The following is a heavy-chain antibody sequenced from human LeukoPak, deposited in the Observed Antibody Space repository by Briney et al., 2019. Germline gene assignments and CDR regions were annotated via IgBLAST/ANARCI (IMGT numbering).Heavy chain of an antibody. Sequence: SETLSLTCTVSGGSLSSSSYYWGWIRQPPGKGLEWVGRIYYSGSTSYNPSLKSRVPISVDTSRNQFSLKLSSVTAADTAVYYCVRRRGPSCTTTTCYVDYWGQGTLVTVSS. CDR3: VRRRGPSCTTTTCYVDY. D-gene: IGHD2-2*01. CDR1: GGSLSSSSYY. J-gene: IGHJ4*02. V-gene: IGHV4-39*01. CDR2: IYYSGST.